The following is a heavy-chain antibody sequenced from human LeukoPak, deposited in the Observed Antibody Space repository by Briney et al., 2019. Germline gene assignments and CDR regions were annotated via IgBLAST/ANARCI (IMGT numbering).Heavy chain of an antibody. CDR1: GFPFGTYT. CDR2: ISGSTTYI. V-gene: IGHV3-21*03. Sequence: PGGSLRLSCVASGFPFGTYTVNWVRQTPGKGLEWVASISGSTTYIYYADSVKGRFTISRDNAENSLYLQMNSLRAEDTAVYYCARQYASRWYYYFDMWGQGTLVTVSS. J-gene: IGHJ4*02. CDR3: ARQYASRWYYYFDM. D-gene: IGHD6-13*01.